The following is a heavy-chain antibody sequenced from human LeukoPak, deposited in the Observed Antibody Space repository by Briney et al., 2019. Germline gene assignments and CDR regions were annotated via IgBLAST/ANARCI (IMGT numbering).Heavy chain of an antibody. CDR2: INSDGRST. J-gene: IGHJ4*02. Sequence: GGSLRLSCAASGFTFSSYWMHWVRQAPGKGLVWVSRINSDGRSTSYADSVKGRFTIPRDNAKNTLYLQMNSLRAEDTAVYYCARFSSGWYIFDYWGQGTLVTVSS. CDR3: ARFSSGWYIFDY. V-gene: IGHV3-74*01. D-gene: IGHD6-19*01. CDR1: GFTFSSYW.